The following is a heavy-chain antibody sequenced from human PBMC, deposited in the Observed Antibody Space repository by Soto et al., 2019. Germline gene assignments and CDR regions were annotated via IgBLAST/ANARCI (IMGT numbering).Heavy chain of an antibody. Sequence: SETLSLTCAVYGGSFSGYYWSWIRQPPGKGLEWIGEINHSGSTNYNPSLKGRVTISVDTSKNQFSLKLSSVTAADTAVYYCARGPAGRSFDYWGQGTLVTVSS. V-gene: IGHV4-34*01. CDR2: INHSGST. D-gene: IGHD6-19*01. CDR1: GGSFSGYY. J-gene: IGHJ4*02. CDR3: ARGPAGRSFDY.